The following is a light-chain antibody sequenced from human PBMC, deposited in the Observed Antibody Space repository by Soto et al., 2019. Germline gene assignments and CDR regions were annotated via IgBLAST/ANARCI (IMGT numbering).Light chain of an antibody. Sequence: DIQMTQSPSSLSASVGDRDTITCRASQSISSYLNWYQQKPGKAPDLLIYAASSLQGGVPSRFSGSGSGTDFTLTISSLQPEDFATYYCQQSYNTPRTFGQGTKLEIK. V-gene: IGKV1-39*01. CDR1: QSISSY. CDR3: QQSYNTPRT. J-gene: IGKJ2*01. CDR2: AAS.